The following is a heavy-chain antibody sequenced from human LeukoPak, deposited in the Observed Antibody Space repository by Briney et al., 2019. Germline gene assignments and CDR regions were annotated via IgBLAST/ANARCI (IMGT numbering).Heavy chain of an antibody. Sequence: PSETLSLTCTVYGGSFSGYYWSWIRQPPGKGLEWIGEINHSGSTNYNPSLKSRVTISVDTSKNQFSLKLSSVTAADTAVYYCARGSSGCRDSCLDYWGQGTLVTVSS. D-gene: IGHD6-19*01. CDR2: INHSGST. J-gene: IGHJ4*02. V-gene: IGHV4-34*01. CDR1: GGSFSGYY. CDR3: ARGSSGCRDSCLDY.